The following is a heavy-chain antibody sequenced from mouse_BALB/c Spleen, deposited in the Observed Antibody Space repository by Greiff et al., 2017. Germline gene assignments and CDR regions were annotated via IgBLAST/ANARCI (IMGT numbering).Heavy chain of an antibody. J-gene: IGHJ1*01. CDR2: ISYSGST. CDR1: GYSITSDYA. D-gene: IGHD5-1*01. V-gene: IGHV3-2*02. Sequence: EVKVEESGPGLVKPSQSLSLTCTVTGYSITSDYAWNWIRQFPGNKLEWMGYISYSGSTSYNPSLKSRISITRDTSKNQFFLQLNSVTTEDTATYYCARGSNWYFDVWGAGTTVTVSS. CDR3: ARGSNWYFDV.